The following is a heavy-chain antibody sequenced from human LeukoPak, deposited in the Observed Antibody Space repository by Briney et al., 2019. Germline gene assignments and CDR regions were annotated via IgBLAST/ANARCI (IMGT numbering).Heavy chain of an antibody. CDR1: GGSFSGYY. CDR3: ARSSPRNYDGY. V-gene: IGHV4-34*01. J-gene: IGHJ4*02. Sequence: PSETLSLTCAVYGGSFSGYYWSWIRQPPGKGLEWIGEINHSGSTNYNPSLKSRVTISVDTSKNQFSLKLSSVTAADTAVYYCARSSPRNYDGYWGQGTLVTVSS. CDR2: INHSGST.